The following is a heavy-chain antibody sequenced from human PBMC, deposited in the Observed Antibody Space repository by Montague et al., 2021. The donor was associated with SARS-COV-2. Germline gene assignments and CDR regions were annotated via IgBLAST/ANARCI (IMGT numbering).Heavy chain of an antibody. Sequence: SETLSLTCTVSGGSISSGSYYWGWIRQPPGKGLEWIGSIYYSGSTNYNPSLKSRVTISVDTSKNQFSLKLSSVTAADTAVYYCARQSGRLWGIAVAGAFDYWGQGTLVTVSS. D-gene: IGHD6-19*01. CDR2: IYYSGST. V-gene: IGHV4-39*01. CDR3: ARQSGRLWGIAVAGAFDY. J-gene: IGHJ4*02. CDR1: GGSISSGSYY.